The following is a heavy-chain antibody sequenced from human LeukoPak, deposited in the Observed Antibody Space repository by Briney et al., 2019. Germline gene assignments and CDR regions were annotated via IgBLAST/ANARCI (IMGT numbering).Heavy chain of an antibody. Sequence: GASVKVSCKASGYTFTTYGISWVRQAPGQGPEWMGWISTNSGNTHYAQELQGRVTLTTDTSTSTAYMDLRSLRSDDTAVYYCARDGRGHWDTRIWYLGNWFDPWGQGTLVTVSS. CDR3: ARDGRGHWDTRIWYLGNWFDP. J-gene: IGHJ5*02. CDR1: GYTFTTYG. D-gene: IGHD6-13*01. V-gene: IGHV1-18*01. CDR2: ISTNSGNT.